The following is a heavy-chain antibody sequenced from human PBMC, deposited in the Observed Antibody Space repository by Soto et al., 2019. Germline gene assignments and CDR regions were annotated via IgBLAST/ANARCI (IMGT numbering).Heavy chain of an antibody. J-gene: IGHJ5*02. CDR3: AREWDSSSWYPNWFDP. D-gene: IGHD6-13*01. CDR1: GGTFSSYT. CDR2: IIPILGIA. V-gene: IGHV1-69*04. Sequence: GASVKVSCKASGGTFSSYTISWVRQAPGQGLEWMGRIIPILGIANYAQKFQGRVTITADKSTSTAYMELSSLRSEDTAVYYCAREWDSSSWYPNWFDPWGQGTLVTVSS.